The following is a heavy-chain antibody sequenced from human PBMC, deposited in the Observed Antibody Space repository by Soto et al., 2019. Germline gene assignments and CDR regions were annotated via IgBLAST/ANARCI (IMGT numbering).Heavy chain of an antibody. CDR1: GFTFSGSA. Sequence: EVQLVESGGGLVQPGGSLKLSCAASGFTFSGSAMHWVRQASGKGLEWVGRIRSKANSYATAYAASVKGRFTISRDDSKTTAYLQMNSLNTEDTAVYYCTRHVIISGGWYPLHFDYWGQGTLVTVAS. D-gene: IGHD6-19*01. CDR3: TRHVIISGGWYPLHFDY. J-gene: IGHJ4*02. CDR2: IRSKANSYAT. V-gene: IGHV3-73*02.